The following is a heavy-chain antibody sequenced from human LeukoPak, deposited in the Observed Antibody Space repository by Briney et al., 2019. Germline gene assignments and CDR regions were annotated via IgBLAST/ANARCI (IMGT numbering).Heavy chain of an antibody. D-gene: IGHD6-13*01. CDR2: IYYSGST. V-gene: IGHV4-59*01. J-gene: IGHJ4*02. CDR1: GGSISSYY. CDR3: ASSYYAAAGTDC. Sequence: SETLSLTCTVSGGSISSYYWSWIRQPPGKGLEWIGYIYYSGSTNYNPSLKSRVTISVDTSKNQFSLKLSSVTAADTAVYYCASSYYAAAGTDCWGQGTLVTVSS.